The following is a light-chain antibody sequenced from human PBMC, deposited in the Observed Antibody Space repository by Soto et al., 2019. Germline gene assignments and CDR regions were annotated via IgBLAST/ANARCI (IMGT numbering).Light chain of an antibody. V-gene: IGLV2-23*01. CDR3: SAYAGSSTWV. J-gene: IGLJ3*02. Sequence: QSVLTQPASVSGSPGQSITISCTGTSSDVWSYNLVSWYQQHPGKAPKLMIYEGSKRPSGVSNRFSGSKSGNTASLTRSGLQAEDEAAYYCSAYAGSSTWVFGGGTKLTVL. CDR1: SSDVWSYNL. CDR2: EGS.